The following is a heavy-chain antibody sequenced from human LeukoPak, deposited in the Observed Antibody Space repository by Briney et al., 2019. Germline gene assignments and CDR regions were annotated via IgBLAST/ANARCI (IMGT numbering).Heavy chain of an antibody. CDR1: GGSISSSNYY. CDR3: ARDRGTWNDDGFDY. J-gene: IGHJ4*02. D-gene: IGHD1-1*01. Sequence: SETLSLTCTVSGGSISSSNYYWGWIRQPPGKGLEWIGNIYYSGSTYYNPSLKSRVTISVDTSKNQFSLKLSSVTAADTAVYYCARDRGTWNDDGFDYWGQGTLVTVSS. V-gene: IGHV4-39*07. CDR2: IYYSGST.